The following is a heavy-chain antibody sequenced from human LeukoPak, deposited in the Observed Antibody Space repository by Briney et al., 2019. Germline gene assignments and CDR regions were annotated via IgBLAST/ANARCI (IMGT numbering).Heavy chain of an antibody. V-gene: IGHV4-59*01. CDR3: ARGGYDILTGYWNWFDP. CDR1: GGSISSYY. Sequence: SETLSLTCTVSGGSISSYYWSWIRQPPGKGLEWIGYIYNSGGTKYNPSLKSRLTISVDTSKNQFSLKLSSVTAADTAVYFCARGGYDILTGYWNWFDPWGQGTLVTVSS. CDR2: IYNSGGT. J-gene: IGHJ5*02. D-gene: IGHD3-9*01.